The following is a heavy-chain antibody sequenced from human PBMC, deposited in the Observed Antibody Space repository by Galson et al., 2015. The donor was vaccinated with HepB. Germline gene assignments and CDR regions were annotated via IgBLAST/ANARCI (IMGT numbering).Heavy chain of an antibody. CDR3: AREGGEESWFGDI. Sequence: SVKVSCKASGGTFSSYAISWVRQAPGQGLEWMGGILPNFGTANYAQKFQGRVTITADESTSTAYMELSSLRSEDTAVYYCAREGGEESWFGDIWGQGTLVTVSS. D-gene: IGHD3-10*01. CDR1: GGTFSSYA. V-gene: IGHV1-69*13. J-gene: IGHJ4*02. CDR2: ILPNFGTA.